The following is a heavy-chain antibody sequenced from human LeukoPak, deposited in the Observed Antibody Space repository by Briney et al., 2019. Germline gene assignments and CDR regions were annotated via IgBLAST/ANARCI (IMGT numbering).Heavy chain of an antibody. CDR3: ARDLRGDYAFDY. D-gene: IGHD4-17*01. J-gene: IGHJ4*02. CDR2: IYSGGST. Sequence: GGSLRLSCEASGFTVSSNYMSWVRQAPGKGLEWVSVIYSGGSTYYADSVKGRFTISRDNSKNTLYLQMNSLRTEDTAVYYCARDLRGDYAFDYWGQGTLVTVSS. V-gene: IGHV3-66*02. CDR1: GFTVSSNY.